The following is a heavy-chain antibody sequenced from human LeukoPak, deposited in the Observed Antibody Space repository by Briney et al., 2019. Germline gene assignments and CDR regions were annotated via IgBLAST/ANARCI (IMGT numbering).Heavy chain of an antibody. CDR2: ISSSGSTI. CDR1: GFTLSSYE. D-gene: IGHD6-19*01. V-gene: IGHV3-48*03. CDR3: ARDNPLYSSGWSLFGAFDI. J-gene: IGHJ3*02. Sequence: GGSLRLSCAASGFTLSSYEMNWGRQAPGKGLEWGSYISSSGSTIYYADSVKGRFTISRDNAKNSLYLKLNSLRAEDTAVYYCARDNPLYSSGWSLFGAFDIWGQGTMVTVSS.